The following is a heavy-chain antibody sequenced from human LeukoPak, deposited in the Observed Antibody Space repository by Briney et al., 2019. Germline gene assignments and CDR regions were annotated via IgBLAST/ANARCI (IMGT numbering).Heavy chain of an antibody. V-gene: IGHV3-48*01. J-gene: IGHJ4*02. CDR3: ASLISIAARPGAFDC. CDR1: GFTFSSYS. Sequence: QPGGSLRLSCAASGFTFSSYSMNWVRQAPGKGLEWVSYISSSSSTIYYADSVKGRFTISRDNAKNSLYLQMNSLRAEDTAVYYCASLISIAARPGAFDCWGQGTLVTVSS. D-gene: IGHD6-6*01. CDR2: ISSSSSTI.